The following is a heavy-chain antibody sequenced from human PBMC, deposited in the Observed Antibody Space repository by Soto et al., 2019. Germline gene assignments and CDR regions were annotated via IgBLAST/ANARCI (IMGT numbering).Heavy chain of an antibody. D-gene: IGHD3-3*01. V-gene: IGHV3-66*01. CDR2: IYSGDST. J-gene: IGHJ4*02. Sequence: EVQLVESGGGLVQPGGSLRLSCAASGFTLSSKCLTWVRQAPGKGLEWVSVIYSGDSTYYADSVKGRFTISRDNSKNTLYLQMNSLRAEDTAVYYCAKFSPPFDYWGQGTLVTVSS. CDR1: GFTLSSKC. CDR3: AKFSPPFDY.